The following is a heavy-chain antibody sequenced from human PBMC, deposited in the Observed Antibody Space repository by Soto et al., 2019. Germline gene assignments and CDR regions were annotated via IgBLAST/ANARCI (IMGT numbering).Heavy chain of an antibody. D-gene: IGHD6-13*01. V-gene: IGHV4-30-4*01. CDR1: GGSISSGDYY. CDR2: IYYSGST. Sequence: QVQLQESGPGLVKPSQTLSLTCTVSGGSISSGDYYWSWIRQPPGKGLEWIGYIYYSGSTYYNPSLKXRXTXSXXTSKNQFSLKLSSVTAADTAVYYCARSAAAWSRDYWGQGTLVTVSS. J-gene: IGHJ4*02. CDR3: ARSAAAWSRDY.